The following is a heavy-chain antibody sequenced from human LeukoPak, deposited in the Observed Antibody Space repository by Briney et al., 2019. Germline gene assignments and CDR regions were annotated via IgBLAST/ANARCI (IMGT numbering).Heavy chain of an antibody. D-gene: IGHD3-3*01. CDR1: GFTFDDYT. J-gene: IGHJ4*02. V-gene: IGHV3-43*01. CDR3: AKGVTIFGGSY. CDR2: ISWDGGST. Sequence: PGGSLRLSCAASGFTFDDYTMHWVRQAPGKGLEWVSLISWDGGSTYYADSVKGRFTISRDNSKNSLYPQMNSLRTEDTALYYCAKGVTIFGGSYWGQGTLVTVSS.